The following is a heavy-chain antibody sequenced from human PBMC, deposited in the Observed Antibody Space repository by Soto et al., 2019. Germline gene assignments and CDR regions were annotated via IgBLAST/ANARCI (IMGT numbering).Heavy chain of an antibody. CDR1: GFAFSSYA. Sequence: EVQLLESGGGLVQPGGSLRLSCAASGFAFSSYAITWVRQAPGKGLEWVSALSGSGGTTYSAQSVRGRFTIARDNSKNTLYLKMNGLSPEDSAIYYCAKFIVGTGGSSGWPWFLDSWGQGTLVTVSS. CDR2: LSGSGGTT. J-gene: IGHJ5*01. D-gene: IGHD6-25*01. V-gene: IGHV3-23*01. CDR3: AKFIVGTGGSSGWPWFLDS.